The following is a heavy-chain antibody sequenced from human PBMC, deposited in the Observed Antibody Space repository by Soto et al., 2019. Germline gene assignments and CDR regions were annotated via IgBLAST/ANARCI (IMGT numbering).Heavy chain of an antibody. CDR3: AKGDCSGGRCYRGFDY. D-gene: IGHD2-15*01. V-gene: IGHV3-23*01. Sequence: EVQVLESGGGLVQPGGSLRLSCVASGFTFSSYDMSWVRQAPGKGLEWVSGVSASGRITSYVDSAKGRFTISRDNGKNTMFLQMDSLRAEDTAVYFCAKGDCSGGRCYRGFDYWGQGTLVTVSS. CDR1: GFTFSSYD. J-gene: IGHJ4*02. CDR2: VSASGRIT.